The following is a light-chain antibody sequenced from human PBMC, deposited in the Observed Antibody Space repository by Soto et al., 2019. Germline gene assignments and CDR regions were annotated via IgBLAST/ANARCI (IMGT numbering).Light chain of an antibody. CDR2: DAS. V-gene: IGKV1-5*01. Sequence: DIQMTQSPSTLSASVGDRVTMTCRASQSISNWLAWYQQKPGKAPKVLIYDASSLESGVPSRFSGSGSGTEFTLTISSLQPDDFATYYCQQYNSYSGTFGQGTKVEL. J-gene: IGKJ1*01. CDR1: QSISNW. CDR3: QQYNSYSGT.